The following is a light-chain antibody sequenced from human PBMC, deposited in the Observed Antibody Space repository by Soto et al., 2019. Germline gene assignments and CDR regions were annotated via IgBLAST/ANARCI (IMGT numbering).Light chain of an antibody. V-gene: IGLV2-14*01. J-gene: IGLJ1*01. CDR3: TSYTSSSTPYV. CDR2: AVS. Sequence: QPASVSGSPGQSITISCTGTSSDVGGYNYVSWYQQHPGKAPKLLIYAVSNRPSGVSNRFSGSKSGNTASLTISGLQAEDGADYYCTSYTSSSTPYVFGSGTKVTVL. CDR1: SSDVGGYNY.